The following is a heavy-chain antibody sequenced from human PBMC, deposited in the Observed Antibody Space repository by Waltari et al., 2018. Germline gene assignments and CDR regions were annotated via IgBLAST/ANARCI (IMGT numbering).Heavy chain of an antibody. Sequence: EVQLVQSGAEVKKPGESLKISCKGSGYSFTSYWIGWVRTSAGQGLEWVGVIYPGDSDTRYSPSFQGQVTISADKSISTAYLQWSSLKASDTAMYYCARQDDDSSGYYYRFYAFDIWGQGTMVTVSS. V-gene: IGHV5-51*01. CDR3: ARQDDDSSGYYYRFYAFDI. D-gene: IGHD3-22*01. CDR1: GYSFTSYW. J-gene: IGHJ3*02. CDR2: IYPGDSDT.